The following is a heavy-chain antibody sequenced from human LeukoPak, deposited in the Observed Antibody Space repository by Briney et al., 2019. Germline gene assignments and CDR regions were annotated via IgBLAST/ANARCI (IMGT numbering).Heavy chain of an antibody. CDR1: GGSIIGSTFY. D-gene: IGHD4-17*01. CDR3: GRLRGAMTTVTSNFDS. V-gene: IGHV4-39*01. CDR2: AFYSGDT. Sequence: SETLSLTCTVSGGSIIGSTFYWGWIRPPPGKGLEWIGSAFYSGDTYYKSSPKSRVTISVDTSKNQFSLKLGSVTAADTAVYYCGRLRGAMTTVTSNFDSWGQGTLVTVSS. J-gene: IGHJ4*02.